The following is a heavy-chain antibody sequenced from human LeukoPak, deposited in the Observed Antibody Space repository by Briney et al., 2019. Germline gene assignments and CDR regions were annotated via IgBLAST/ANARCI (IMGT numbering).Heavy chain of an antibody. Sequence: SETLSLTCTVSGGSISSYYWSWIRQPPGKGLEWIGYIYYSGSTSYNPSLKSRVTISVDTSKNQFSLKLSSVTAADTAVYYCARDYGDYGHYYYYGMDVWGQGTTATVSS. CDR2: IYYSGST. CDR1: GGSISSYY. V-gene: IGHV4-59*01. D-gene: IGHD4-17*01. CDR3: ARDYGDYGHYYYYGMDV. J-gene: IGHJ6*02.